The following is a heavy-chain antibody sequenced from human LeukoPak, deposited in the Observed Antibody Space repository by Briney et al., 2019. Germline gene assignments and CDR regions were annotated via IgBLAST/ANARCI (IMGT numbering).Heavy chain of an antibody. D-gene: IGHD5/OR15-5a*01. J-gene: IGHJ5*02. CDR1: GGSISSSNYY. CDR2: IYYSGTT. CDR3: ARFRFYAGSNWFDP. V-gene: IGHV4-39*01. Sequence: SETLSLTCTVSGGSISSSNYYWGWIRQPPGKGLEWIGNIYYSGTTSYKPSLKSRVTISLATSKNQFSLKLISVTAADTAVYYCARFRFYAGSNWFDPWGQGTLVTVSS.